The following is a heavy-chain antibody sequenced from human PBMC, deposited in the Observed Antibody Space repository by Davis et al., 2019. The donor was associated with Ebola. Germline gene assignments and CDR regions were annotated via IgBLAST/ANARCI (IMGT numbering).Heavy chain of an antibody. J-gene: IGHJ3*02. CDR3: AKDTSNIWFDI. CDR1: GFTFSNAW. D-gene: IGHD1-26*01. Sequence: GESLKISCAASGFTFSNAWMGWVRQAPGKGLEWVSTLVTSADTYYADSVKGRFTISRDNSKNTLYLQMNGLRVEDTAIYYCAKDTSNIWFDIWGQGTMVTVSS. CDR2: LVTSADT. V-gene: IGHV3-23*01.